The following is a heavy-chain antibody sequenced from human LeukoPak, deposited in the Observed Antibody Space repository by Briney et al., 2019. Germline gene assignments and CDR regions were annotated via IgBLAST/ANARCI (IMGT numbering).Heavy chain of an antibody. J-gene: IGHJ4*02. CDR1: GFTFSGSP. CDR3: TPMGVGSTTELN. Sequence: QSGGSLRLSCAASGFTFSGSPMRWVRQASGKGLEWVGRIRSKANSYATAYAASVKGRFTISRDDSKNTAYLQMNSLKTEDTAVYYCTPMGVGSTTELNWGQGTLVTVSS. D-gene: IGHD1-26*01. CDR2: IRSKANSYAT. V-gene: IGHV3-73*01.